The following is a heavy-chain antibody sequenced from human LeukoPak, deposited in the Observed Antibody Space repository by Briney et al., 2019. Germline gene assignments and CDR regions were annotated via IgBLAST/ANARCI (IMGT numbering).Heavy chain of an antibody. CDR3: ARGRSGLAADGTYDH. J-gene: IGHJ1*01. CDR2: INPNSGRT. CDR1: GYTFTSSD. Sequence: GSVKVSCKASGYTFTSSDINWVRQAAGQGLEWMGWINPNSGRTGYAQKLHGRVTMTANTSISTAYMELSSLRFDDTAVYYCARGRSGLAADGTYDHWGQGKLFTVSS. V-gene: IGHV1-8*01. D-gene: IGHD6-13*01.